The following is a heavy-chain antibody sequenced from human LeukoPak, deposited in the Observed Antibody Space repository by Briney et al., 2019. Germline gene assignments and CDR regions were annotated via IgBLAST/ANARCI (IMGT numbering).Heavy chain of an antibody. CDR3: ARDGPSDSDWYFDL. V-gene: IGHV3-30*04. CDR2: ISYDGTDK. J-gene: IGHJ2*01. Sequence: PGGSLRLSCAASGLTFSPYAMYWVRQAPGKGLEWVAVISYDGTDKYYADFVKGRFTISRDNSKSTLYLQMNSLRAEDTAVYYCARDGPSDSDWYFDLWGRGTLVTVSS. D-gene: IGHD2-21*02. CDR1: GLTFSPYA.